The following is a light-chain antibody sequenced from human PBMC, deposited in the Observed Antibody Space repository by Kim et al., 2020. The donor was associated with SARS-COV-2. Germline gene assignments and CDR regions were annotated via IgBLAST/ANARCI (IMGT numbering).Light chain of an antibody. CDR2: EDD. V-gene: IGLV6-57*03. Sequence: GKTVTISCTRSSGSIDDNYVQWYQQRPGGVPTTVIYEDDQRPSGVSDRFSGSIDNSSNSASLTISGLRTEDEADYYCQSYNRDNVLFGGGTQLTA. CDR1: SGSIDDNY. CDR3: QSYNRDNVL. J-gene: IGLJ7*02.